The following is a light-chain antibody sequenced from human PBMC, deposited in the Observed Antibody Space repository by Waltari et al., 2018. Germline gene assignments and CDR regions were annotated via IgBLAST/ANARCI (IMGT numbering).Light chain of an antibody. CDR1: QDISNK. Sequence: DIQMTQSPSSLSASVGDSVTITCRASQDISNKLNWYQQKPGKAPDLLIFAVFTLQSGVPSRFSGSGSGTEFTLTISSLQPEDSATYYCQQSYTMPMYTFGQGTKLEIK. CDR2: AVF. J-gene: IGKJ2*01. V-gene: IGKV1-39*01. CDR3: QQSYTMPMYT.